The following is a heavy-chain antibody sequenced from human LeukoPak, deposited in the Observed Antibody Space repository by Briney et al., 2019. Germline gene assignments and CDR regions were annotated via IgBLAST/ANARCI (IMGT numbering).Heavy chain of an antibody. CDR1: GFTFSSYA. CDR3: ARAVGYYYGMDV. Sequence: GGSLRLSCVASGFTFSSYAMGWVRQAPGKGLEWVSAISGSGVTTHYAGSVKGRFAISRDNAKNSLYLQMNSLRAEDTAVYYCARAVGYYYGMDVWGQGTTVTVSS. J-gene: IGHJ6*02. V-gene: IGHV3-23*01. CDR2: ISGSGVTT.